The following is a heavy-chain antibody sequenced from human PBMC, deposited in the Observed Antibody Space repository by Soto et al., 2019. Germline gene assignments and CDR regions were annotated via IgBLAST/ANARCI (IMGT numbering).Heavy chain of an antibody. V-gene: IGHV1-46*03. Sequence: ASVKVSCKASGYTFTNYHMHWVRQAPGQGLEWMGIINPSGGSTTYAQKFQGRVTMTRDTSTRTVYMELSSLRSEDTAVYYCGREYSGYECFDYWGQGTLVTVSS. CDR3: GREYSGYECFDY. D-gene: IGHD5-12*01. CDR1: GYTFTNYH. J-gene: IGHJ4*02. CDR2: INPSGGST.